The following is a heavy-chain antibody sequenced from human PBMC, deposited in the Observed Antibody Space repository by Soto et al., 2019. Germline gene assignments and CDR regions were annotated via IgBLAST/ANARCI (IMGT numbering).Heavy chain of an antibody. CDR1: GGTFSSYA. Sequence: SVKVSCKASGGTFSSYAISWVRQAPGQGLEWMGGIIPIFGTANYAQKFQGRVTITADESTSTAYMELSSLRSEDTAVYYCARAPPYYYDSSGYYPPWFDPWGQGTLVTVSS. J-gene: IGHJ5*02. CDR2: IIPIFGTA. V-gene: IGHV1-69*13. CDR3: ARAPPYYYDSSGYYPPWFDP. D-gene: IGHD3-22*01.